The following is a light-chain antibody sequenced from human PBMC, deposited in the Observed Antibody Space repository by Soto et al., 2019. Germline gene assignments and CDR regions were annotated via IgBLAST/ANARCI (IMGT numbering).Light chain of an antibody. V-gene: IGKV3-15*01. CDR3: QQYNDWPPLT. CDR2: GAS. J-gene: IGKJ4*01. CDR1: HSITTN. Sequence: EKVLTQSPVTLSVSLGERATLSCRASHSITTNLAWYQQNPGQAPRLLIFGASNRATGIPARFSGSGSGTDFSLTISSLQSEDSAIYYCQQYNDWPPLTFGGGTKVE.